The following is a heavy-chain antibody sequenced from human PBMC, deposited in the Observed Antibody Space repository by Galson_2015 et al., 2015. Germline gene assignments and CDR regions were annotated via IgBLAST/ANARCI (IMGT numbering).Heavy chain of an antibody. V-gene: IGHV3-74*01. J-gene: IGHJ4*02. Sequence: SLRLSCAASGFTFSGYWMHWVRQAPGKGPVCVSRIKSDGSSTNSADSVKGRFTISRDNAKNTLYLQMNSLRAEDTAVYYCARGDYDGSGSLGYWGQGTLVTVSS. CDR3: ARGDYDGSGSLGY. D-gene: IGHD3-22*01. CDR2: IKSDGSST. CDR1: GFTFSGYW.